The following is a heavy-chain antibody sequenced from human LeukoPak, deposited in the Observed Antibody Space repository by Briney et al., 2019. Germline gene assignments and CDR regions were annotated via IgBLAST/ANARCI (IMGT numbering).Heavy chain of an antibody. D-gene: IGHD3-16*01. J-gene: IGHJ4*02. V-gene: IGHV3-74*01. CDR3: ARETLGKGLFDY. CDR1: GFTFSNYW. Sequence: GGSLRLSCAASGFTFSNYWMHWVRQTPGKGLVWVSRINSDGYITTYADSVKGRFTISRDNAKNTLYVQMNSLRTEDTAVYYCARETLGKGLFDYWGQETLVTVSS. CDR2: INSDGYIT.